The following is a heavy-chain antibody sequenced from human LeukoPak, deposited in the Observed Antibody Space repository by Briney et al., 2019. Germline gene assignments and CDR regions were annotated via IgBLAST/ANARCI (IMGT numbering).Heavy chain of an antibody. Sequence: GESLRLSCAASGFTFSSYWMHWVRQAPGKGLVWVSRINSDGSSTSYADSVKGRFTISRDNAKNTLYLQMNNLRAEDTAVYYCSSGNSHAFDIWGQGTMVTLSS. CDR1: GFTFSSYW. CDR2: INSDGSST. J-gene: IGHJ3*02. D-gene: IGHD4-23*01. V-gene: IGHV3-74*01. CDR3: SSGNSHAFDI.